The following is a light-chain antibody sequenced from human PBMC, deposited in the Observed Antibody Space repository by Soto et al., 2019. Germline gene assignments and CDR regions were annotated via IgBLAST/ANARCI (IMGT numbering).Light chain of an antibody. Sequence: EIVLTQSPGTLSLSPGERATLSCRTSQSVSSNYLAWYQQKPGQAPRLLIYGASSRATGIPDRFSGSGSGTDFTLTISRLEPEDLAVYYCQQYGSSPLTFGQGTRLEIK. J-gene: IGKJ5*01. V-gene: IGKV3-20*01. CDR3: QQYGSSPLT. CDR1: QSVSSNY. CDR2: GAS.